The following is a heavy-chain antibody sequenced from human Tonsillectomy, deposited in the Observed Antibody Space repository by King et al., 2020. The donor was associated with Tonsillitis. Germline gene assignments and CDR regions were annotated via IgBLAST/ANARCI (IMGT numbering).Heavy chain of an antibody. Sequence: QLQESGPGLVKPSETLSLTCTVAGGSISSSSHYWGWIRQPPGKGLEWIGSIHYGGNTYYNPSLKSRVTIFVDTSKKQFSLNLSSGTAADTAVYYCARNPLNYYDSSGLGGSFDYWGQGTLVTVSS. CDR2: IHYGGNT. J-gene: IGHJ4*02. D-gene: IGHD3-22*01. CDR3: ARNPLNYYDSSGLGGSFDY. CDR1: GGSISSSSHY. V-gene: IGHV4-39*01.